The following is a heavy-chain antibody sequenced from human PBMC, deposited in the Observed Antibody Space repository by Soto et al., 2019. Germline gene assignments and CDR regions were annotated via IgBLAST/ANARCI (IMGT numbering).Heavy chain of an antibody. CDR3: ARRPSSAHYGDYFDY. J-gene: IGHJ4*02. V-gene: IGHV4-34*01. D-gene: IGHD6-19*01. CDR1: GGSFSGYY. Sequence: PSETLSLTCAVYGGSFSGYYWSWIRQPPGQGLEWIGTIYYTGSSYPNPSLKSRVTISVDTSKNQFSLQLTSVTAADTAVYFCARRPSSAHYGDYFDYWGPGTLVTVSS. CDR2: IYYTGSS.